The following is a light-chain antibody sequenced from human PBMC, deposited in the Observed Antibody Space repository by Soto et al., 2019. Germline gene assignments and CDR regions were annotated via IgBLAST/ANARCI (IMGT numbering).Light chain of an antibody. Sequence: QSVLTQPPSASGSPGQSVTISCTGTSSDVGAYKYVSWYQQHPGKAPKLMLYEVTKRPSGVPHRFSGSKSGKTASLTVSGLQAEAEADYYCSSYAGSNNFVLFGGGTKVTVL. CDR3: SSYAGSNNFVL. V-gene: IGLV2-8*01. CDR2: EVT. J-gene: IGLJ2*01. CDR1: SSDVGAYKY.